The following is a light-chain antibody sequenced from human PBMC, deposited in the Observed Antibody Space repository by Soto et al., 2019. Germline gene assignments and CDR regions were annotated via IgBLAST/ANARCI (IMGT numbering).Light chain of an antibody. CDR1: QSVSSSN. Sequence: EIVLTQSPGTLSLSPGERATLSCRASQSVSSSNLAWYQQKPGPAPRLLIYDASRRATGIPDRFSGSGSGTDFTFTISRLEPEDFALYYCQQYGSSIIFGGGTKVDIK. V-gene: IGKV3-20*01. CDR2: DAS. CDR3: QQYGSSII. J-gene: IGKJ4*01.